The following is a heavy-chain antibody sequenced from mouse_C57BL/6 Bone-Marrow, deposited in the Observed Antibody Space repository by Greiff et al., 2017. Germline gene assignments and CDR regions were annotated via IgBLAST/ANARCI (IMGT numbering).Heavy chain of an antibody. V-gene: IGHV10-1*01. Sequence: EVQLVESGGGLVQPKGSLKLSCAASGFSFNTYAMNWVRQAPGKGLEWVARIRSKSNNYATYYADSVKDRFTISRDDSESMLYLQLNNVTTEDTAMYYCVRDYSDYWGQGTTLTVSS. CDR1: GFSFNTYA. J-gene: IGHJ2*01. CDR2: IRSKSNNYAT. CDR3: VRDYSDY.